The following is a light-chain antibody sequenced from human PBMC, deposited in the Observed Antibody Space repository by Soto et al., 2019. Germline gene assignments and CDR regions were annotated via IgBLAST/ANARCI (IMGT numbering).Light chain of an antibody. V-gene: IGKV3-11*01. J-gene: IGKJ4*01. Sequence: EIVLTQSPATLSLSPGERATLSCRASQSVSSYLAWYQHKPGQAPRLLIYDASNRATGIPARFSGSGSGTDSTLTISTLEPEDFAVYYCQQRSNWPLTFGGGTKVEIK. CDR3: QQRSNWPLT. CDR1: QSVSSY. CDR2: DAS.